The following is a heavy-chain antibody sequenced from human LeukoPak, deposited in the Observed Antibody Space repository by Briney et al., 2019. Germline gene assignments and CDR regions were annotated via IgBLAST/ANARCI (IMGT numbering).Heavy chain of an antibody. CDR2: INPTSGYI. J-gene: IGHJ4*02. CDR1: GFTFTSYT. V-gene: IGHV3-21*01. CDR3: ARFVEAHTYYFDY. Sequence: GGSLRLSCAASGFTFTSYTMNWVRHAPAKGLEWVSSINPTSGYIYYSDSVKGRFTISRDNAKKSFYLQMNSLTAEDTAVYYCARFVEAHTYYFDYWGQGTLVAVSS. D-gene: IGHD3-10*01.